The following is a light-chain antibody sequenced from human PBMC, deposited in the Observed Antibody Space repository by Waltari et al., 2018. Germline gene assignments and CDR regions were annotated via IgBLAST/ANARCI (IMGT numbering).Light chain of an antibody. Sequence: QSALTQPASVSGSPGQSITISCTGTSSDGGGYNSVPWYQQHPGKVPKLLIFDVSNRPSGVSNRFSGSKSGNTASLTISGLQAEDESDYYCCSFTSRSTWVFGGGTKLTVL. CDR3: CSFTSRSTWV. CDR2: DVS. J-gene: IGLJ3*02. V-gene: IGLV2-14*01. CDR1: SSDGGGYNS.